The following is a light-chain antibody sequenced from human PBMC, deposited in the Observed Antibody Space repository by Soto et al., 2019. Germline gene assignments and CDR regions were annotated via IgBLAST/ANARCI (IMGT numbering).Light chain of an antibody. CDR3: QQYGTSPLHT. CDR2: GAS. J-gene: IGKJ2*01. V-gene: IGKV3-20*01. CDR1: PSVSRSY. Sequence: EIVLTQSPGTLSLSPGGRATLSCRASPSVSRSYLAWYQQNPGQAPRLLIYGASSRANGSPDRFSGSGSGTDVTLTISSLEPEDFAVYYCQQYGTSPLHTCGQGTKMEIK.